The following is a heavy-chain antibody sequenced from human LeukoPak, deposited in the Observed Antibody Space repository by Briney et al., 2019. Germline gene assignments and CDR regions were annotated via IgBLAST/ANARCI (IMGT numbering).Heavy chain of an antibody. CDR3: AKEISRVTIGGGIWFDP. V-gene: IGHV3-21*01. CDR1: GFTFRSYS. D-gene: IGHD2-15*01. Sequence: PGGSLRLSCAASGFTFRSYSMKWVRQAPGKGLEWVSFISSSSSYIYYADSVKGRFAISRDNSKNTVYLQMNSLRADDTAVYYCAKEISRVTIGGGIWFDPWGQGTLVTVSS. J-gene: IGHJ5*02. CDR2: ISSSSSYI.